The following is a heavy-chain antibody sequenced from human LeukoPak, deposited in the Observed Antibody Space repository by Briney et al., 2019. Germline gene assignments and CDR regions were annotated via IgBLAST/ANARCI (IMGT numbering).Heavy chain of an antibody. J-gene: IGHJ5*02. CDR2: IYHSGST. CDR1: GYSISSGYY. V-gene: IGHV4-38-2*02. D-gene: IGHD4-11*01. Sequence: SETLSLTCTVSGYSISSGYYWGWIRQPPGKGLEWIGSIYHSGSTYYNPSLKSRVTISVDTSKNQFSLKPSSVTAADTAVYYCARDYTPTVNWLDPWGQGTLVTVSS. CDR3: ARDYTPTVNWLDP.